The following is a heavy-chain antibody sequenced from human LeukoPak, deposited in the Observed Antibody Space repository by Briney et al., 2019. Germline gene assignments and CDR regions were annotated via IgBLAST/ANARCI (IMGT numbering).Heavy chain of an antibody. J-gene: IGHJ6*03. D-gene: IGHD2-21*01. CDR1: GFTFSSYS. V-gene: IGHV3-21*01. Sequence: GGSLRLSCAASGFTFSSYSMNWVRQAPGKGLEWVSSISSSSGYIYYADSVKDRFTISRDNAKNSLYLQMNSLRAEDTAVYYCARAPFEYCGGDCYSDMDVSGKGTTVTVSS. CDR3: ARAPFEYCGGDCYSDMDV. CDR2: ISSSSGYI.